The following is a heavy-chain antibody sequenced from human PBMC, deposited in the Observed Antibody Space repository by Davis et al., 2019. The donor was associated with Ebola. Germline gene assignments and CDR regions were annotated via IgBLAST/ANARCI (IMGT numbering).Heavy chain of an antibody. J-gene: IGHJ5*02. CDR1: GGSFSGYY. V-gene: IGHV4-34*01. CDR2: INHSGST. Sequence: SETLSLTCAVYGGSFSGYYWSWIRQPPGKGLEWIGEINHSGSTNYNPSLKSRVTISVDTSKNQFSLKLSSVTAADTAVYYCARGRALRPPWFDPWGQGTLVTVSS. CDR3: ARGRALRPPWFDP.